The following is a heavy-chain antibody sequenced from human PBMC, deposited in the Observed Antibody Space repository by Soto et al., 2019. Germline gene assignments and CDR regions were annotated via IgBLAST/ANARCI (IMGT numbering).Heavy chain of an antibody. J-gene: IGHJ6*02. D-gene: IGHD3-3*01. CDR3: ARDSTWGNYDFWSGYYVPYGMDV. CDR1: GYSFTGYG. CDR2: ISAYNGNT. V-gene: IGHV1-18*04. Sequence: SSVKVCCKASGYSFTGYGISWVRQAPGQGLEWMGWISAYNGNTNYAQKLQGRVTMTTDTSTSTAYMELRSLRSDDTAVYYCARDSTWGNYDFWSGYYVPYGMDVWGQGTTVTVSS.